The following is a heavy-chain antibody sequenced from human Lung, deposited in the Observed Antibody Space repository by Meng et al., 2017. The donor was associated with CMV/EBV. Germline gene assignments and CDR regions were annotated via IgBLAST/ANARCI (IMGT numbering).Heavy chain of an antibody. Sequence: GGSLRLSCAASGFTFSNAWMSWVRQAPGKGLEWVGRIKSKTDGGTTDYAAPVKGRFTISRDDSKNTLYLQMNGLKTEDTAVYYCTTGFFWGWPDDYWGHGTLVTVSS. V-gene: IGHV3-15*01. CDR2: IKSKTDGGTT. D-gene: IGHD3-16*01. CDR3: TTGFFWGWPDDY. CDR1: GFTFSNAW. J-gene: IGHJ4*01.